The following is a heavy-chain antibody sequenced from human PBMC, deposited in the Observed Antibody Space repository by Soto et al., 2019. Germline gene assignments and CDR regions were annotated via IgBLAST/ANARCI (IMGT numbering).Heavy chain of an antibody. CDR1: GGSISSSSYY. D-gene: IGHD6-13*01. Sequence: QLQLQESGPGLVKPSETLSLTCTVSGGSISSSSYYWGWIRQPPGKGLEWIGTIYYSGSTYYNPSLKSRVTISVDTSKNQFSLKLSSVTAADTAVYYCARRRSSSNWNYWGQGTLVTVSS. CDR2: IYYSGST. V-gene: IGHV4-39*01. J-gene: IGHJ4*02. CDR3: ARRRSSSNWNY.